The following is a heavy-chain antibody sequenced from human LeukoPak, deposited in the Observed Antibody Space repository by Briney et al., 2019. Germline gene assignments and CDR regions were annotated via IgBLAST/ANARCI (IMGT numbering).Heavy chain of an antibody. Sequence: PGVSLRLSCAHSGFTLSINYMSWVRQAPGKALEGVAVIYSGGNTYYAASVKGRFTISRDNSKNPLYLQMNSLRAEDTAVYYCAGGLSQYNWNDGYWGQGTLVTVSS. CDR2: IYSGGNT. CDR3: AGGLSQYNWNDGY. V-gene: IGHV3-53*01. J-gene: IGHJ4*02. CDR1: GFTLSINY. D-gene: IGHD1-20*01.